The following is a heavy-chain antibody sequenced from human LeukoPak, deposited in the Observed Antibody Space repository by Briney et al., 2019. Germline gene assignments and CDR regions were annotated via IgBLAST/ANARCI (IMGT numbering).Heavy chain of an antibody. CDR1: GGSISSSSYY. CDR2: IYYSGST. J-gene: IGHJ5*02. V-gene: IGHV4-39*07. D-gene: IGHD3-10*01. Sequence: SETLSLTCTVSGGSISSSSYYWGWIRQPPGKGLEWIGSIYYSGSTYYNPSLKSRVTISVDTSKNQFSLKLSSVTAADTAVYYCAGADIKGVNWFDPWGQGTLVTVSS. CDR3: AGADIKGVNWFDP.